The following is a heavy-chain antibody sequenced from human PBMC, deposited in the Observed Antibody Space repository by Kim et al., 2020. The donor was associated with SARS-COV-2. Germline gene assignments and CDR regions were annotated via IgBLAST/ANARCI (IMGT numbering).Heavy chain of an antibody. CDR1: GGSISSGGYY. D-gene: IGHD2-2*01. Sequence: SETLSLTCTVSGGSISSGGYYWSWIRQHPGKGLEWIGYIYYSGSTYYNPSLKSRVTISVDTSKNQFSLKLSSVTAADTAVYYCAREIQRLFDYWGQGTLVTVSS. V-gene: IGHV4-31*03. CDR2: IYYSGST. J-gene: IGHJ4*02. CDR3: AREIQRLFDY.